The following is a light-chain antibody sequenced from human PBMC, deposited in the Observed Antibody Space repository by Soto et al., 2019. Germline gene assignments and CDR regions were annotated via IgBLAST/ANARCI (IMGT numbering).Light chain of an antibody. Sequence: EIVLTQSPGTLSLSPGERATLSCRASQSFSGNYLAWYQHKPGQAPRLLIYDASTRATGIPDRFSGSGSGTDFTLTISRLEPEDLAVYYCQQFGSSPQTFGQGTKVEIK. J-gene: IGKJ1*01. CDR2: DAS. CDR1: QSFSGNY. V-gene: IGKV3-20*01. CDR3: QQFGSSPQT.